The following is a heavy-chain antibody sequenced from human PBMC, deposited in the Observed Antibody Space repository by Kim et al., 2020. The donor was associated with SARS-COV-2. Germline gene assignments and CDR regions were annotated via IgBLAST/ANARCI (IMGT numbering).Heavy chain of an antibody. D-gene: IGHD1-26*01. CDR3: ARLPGTGAIDNKPSEYYYYGMDV. CDR1: GGSISSGGYY. CDR2: IYYSGST. Sequence: SETLSLTCTVSGGSISSGGYYWSWIRQHPGKGLEWIGYIYYSGSTYYNPSLKSRVTISVDTSKNQFSLKLSSVTAADTAVYYCARLPGTGAIDNKPSEYYYYGMDVWGQGTTVTVSS. V-gene: IGHV4-31*03. J-gene: IGHJ6*02.